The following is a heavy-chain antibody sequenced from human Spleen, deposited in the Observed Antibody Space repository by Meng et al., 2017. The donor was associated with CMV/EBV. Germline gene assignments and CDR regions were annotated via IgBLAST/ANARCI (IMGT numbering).Heavy chain of an antibody. CDR2: IIPIFGTA. D-gene: IGHD3-22*01. CDR1: GYTFTGYY. J-gene: IGHJ5*02. V-gene: IGHV1-69*05. Sequence: SVKVSCKASGYTFTGYYMYWVRQAPGQGLEWMGGIIPIFGTANYAQKFQGRVTITTDESTSTAYMELSSLRSEDTAVYYCASYYYDSSGYYFPHNWFDPWGQGTLVTVSS. CDR3: ASYYYDSSGYYFPHNWFDP.